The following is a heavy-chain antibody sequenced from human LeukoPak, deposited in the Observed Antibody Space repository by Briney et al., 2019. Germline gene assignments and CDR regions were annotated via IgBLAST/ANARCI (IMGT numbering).Heavy chain of an antibody. J-gene: IGHJ4*02. CDR1: VYTFTYYY. CDR3: ATLGISGYFRDY. CDR2: INPKSGGT. Sequence: GASVPVSFKCSVYTFTYYYIHWVRQAPGQGLEWMGWINPKSGGTNYAQKFQGRVTMTRDTSISTAYMELRSDDTAVYYCATLGISGYFRDYWGQGTLVTVSS. D-gene: IGHD3-22*01. V-gene: IGHV1-2*02.